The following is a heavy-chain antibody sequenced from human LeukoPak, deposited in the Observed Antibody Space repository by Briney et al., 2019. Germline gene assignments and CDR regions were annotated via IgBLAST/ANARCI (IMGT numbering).Heavy chain of an antibody. CDR2: ISYGGST. Sequence: SETLSLTCSVSGGSFSSGSYYWTWIRQPPGKGLEWIGCISYGGSTNYNPSLNSRLTISVDTPRSQFSLKLSSVNADDTAVYFCARRSTRPERFDYWGQGTLVTVSS. CDR1: GGSFSSGSYY. CDR3: ARRSTRPERFDY. V-gene: IGHV4-61*01. J-gene: IGHJ4*02.